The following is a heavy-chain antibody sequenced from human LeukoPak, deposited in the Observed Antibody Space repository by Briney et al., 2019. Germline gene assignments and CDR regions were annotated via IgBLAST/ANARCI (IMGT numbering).Heavy chain of an antibody. V-gene: IGHV3-64*04. J-gene: IGHJ6*02. CDR3: VRDSRYCPDV. CDR1: GFTFSSYA. CDR2: ISSNGGST. D-gene: IGHD2-8*02. Sequence: GGSLRLSCSASGFTFSSYAMHWVRQAPGKGLEYVSAISSNGGSTYYADSVKGRFTISRDNTKNILYLQMNSLRAEDTAVYYCVRDSRYCPDVWGQGTTVTVSS.